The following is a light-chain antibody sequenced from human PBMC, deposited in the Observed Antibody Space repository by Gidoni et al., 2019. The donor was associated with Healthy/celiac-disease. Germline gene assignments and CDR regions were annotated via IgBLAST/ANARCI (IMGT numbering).Light chain of an antibody. Sequence: DIQMTQSPSSLSASVGDRVTITCRASQSISSYLNWYQQKPGKAPKLLIYAASSLQSGVPSRFSGSGSGTDFTLTISSLQPEDFATYYCQQSYSTPRTFXYXAKVGIK. CDR3: QQSYSTPRT. J-gene: IGKJ1*01. CDR2: AAS. V-gene: IGKV1-39*01. CDR1: QSISSY.